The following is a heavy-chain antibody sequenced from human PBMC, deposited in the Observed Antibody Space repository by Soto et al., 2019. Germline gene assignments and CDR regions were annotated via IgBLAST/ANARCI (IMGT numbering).Heavy chain of an antibody. CDR3: AHTQDSSGFFTP. Sequence: SGPTLVNPTQTLTLTCSFSGFSLSVYGVRVIWFRQPPGETLEWLALIHWNDDKRYSPYLKSRLTITKDTSKNQVVLTLTNLDPLDTGTYFCAHTQDSSGFFTPWRQRMLVTVSS. D-gene: IGHD3-22*01. CDR2: IHWNDDK. J-gene: IGHJ5*02. CDR1: GFSLSVYGVR. V-gene: IGHV2-5*01.